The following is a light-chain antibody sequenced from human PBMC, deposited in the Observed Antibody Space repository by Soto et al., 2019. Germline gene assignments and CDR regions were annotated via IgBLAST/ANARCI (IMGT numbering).Light chain of an antibody. J-gene: IGKJ1*01. CDR1: QSVSSSN. CDR2: GAY. Sequence: EIVLTRSPGTLSLSPGERATLSCRASQSVSSSNLAWYQQKAGQAPRLIIYGAYTRATGIPARFSGSGSGTEFTPTISSLQSEDFAVYDCQQYNNWPPWTCGQGTKVDIK. CDR3: QQYNNWPPWT. V-gene: IGKV3-15*01.